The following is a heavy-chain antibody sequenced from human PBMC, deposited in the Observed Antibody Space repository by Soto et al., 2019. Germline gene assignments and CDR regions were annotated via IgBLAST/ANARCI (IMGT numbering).Heavy chain of an antibody. V-gene: IGHV1-69*01. CDR3: ARDGTLYDSSGYYYLY. J-gene: IGHJ4*02. Sequence: QVQLVQSGAEVQKPGSSVKVSCKASGGTFSRYAINWMRQAPGQGLEWMGGIIPMFGKANYAQKFQGRVTITADESTNTGYMEVRSLISEDTAVYYCARDGTLYDSSGYYYLYWGQGTLVTVSS. D-gene: IGHD3-22*01. CDR1: GGTFSRYA. CDR2: IIPMFGKA.